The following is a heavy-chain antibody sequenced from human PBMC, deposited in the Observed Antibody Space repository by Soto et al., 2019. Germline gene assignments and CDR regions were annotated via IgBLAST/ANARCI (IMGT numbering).Heavy chain of an antibody. D-gene: IGHD6-13*01. V-gene: IGHV4-30-2*01. Sequence: QLQLQESGSGLVKPSQTLSLTCAVSGGSISSGGYSWSWIRQPPGKGLEWIGYIYHSGSTYYNPSLKSRDTISVDRSKNQFSRKLSSVTAADTAVYYCASSHAGAHITAAVHWGQGTLVTVSS. J-gene: IGHJ4*02. CDR2: IYHSGST. CDR3: ASSHAGAHITAAVH. CDR1: GGSISSGGYS.